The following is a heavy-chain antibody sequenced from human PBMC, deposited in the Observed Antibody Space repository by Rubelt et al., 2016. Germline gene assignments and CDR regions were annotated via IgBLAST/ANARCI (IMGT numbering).Heavy chain of an antibody. D-gene: IGHD3-22*01. CDR3: ARSYYYDRYFDL. CDR2: IKQDGTEK. J-gene: IGHJ2*01. V-gene: IGHV3-7*02. CDR1: GFSFSSSW. Sequence: GGSLSLSCAASGFSFSSSWMTWVRQAPGKGLEWVANIKQDGTEKYYVDSVKGRFTISRDNAKNSLFLQMNSLRAEDTAVYYCARSYYYDRYFDLWGRGTLVTVSS.